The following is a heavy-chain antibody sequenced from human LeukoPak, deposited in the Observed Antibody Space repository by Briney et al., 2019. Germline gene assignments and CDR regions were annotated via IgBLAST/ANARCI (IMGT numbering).Heavy chain of an antibody. CDR2: ISGSGGST. J-gene: IGHJ4*02. CDR3: AKDSAEYYYDSSGYYLFDY. V-gene: IGHV3-23*01. D-gene: IGHD3-22*01. CDR1: GFTFSSYA. Sequence: GGSLRLSCAASGFTFSSYAMGWVRQAPGKGLEWVSGISGSGGSTYYADSVKGRFTISRDNSKNTLYLQMNSLRAEDTAVYYCAKDSAEYYYDSSGYYLFDYWGQGTLVTVSS.